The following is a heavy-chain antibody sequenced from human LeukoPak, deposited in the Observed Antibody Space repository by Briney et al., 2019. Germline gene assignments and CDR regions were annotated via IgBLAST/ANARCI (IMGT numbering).Heavy chain of an antibody. CDR3: ATVGSYGFDY. Sequence: GGSLRLSCAASRFTFSRYAMSWVRQAPGKGLEWGSAISGSGGSTYYPASVKRRFTISRDNSKNPLYLQMNSLRAEDTAVYYCATVGSYGFDYWGQGTLVTVSS. D-gene: IGHD3-16*01. V-gene: IGHV3-23*01. CDR2: ISGSGGST. CDR1: RFTFSRYA. J-gene: IGHJ4*02.